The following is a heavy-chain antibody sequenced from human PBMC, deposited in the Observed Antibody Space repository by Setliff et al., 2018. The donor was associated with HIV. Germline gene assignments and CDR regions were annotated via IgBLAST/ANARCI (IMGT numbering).Heavy chain of an antibody. V-gene: IGHV4-59*01. CDR3: ARAVNFDY. CDR2: IYVYNSERT. J-gene: IGHJ4*02. D-gene: IGHD6-19*01. Sequence: SETLSLTCSVSGGSFSGYYWSWIRQPPGKGLEWIGYIYVYNSERTNYNPSLTSRVTISVDTSRNQFSLKLTAVTAADTAIYYCARAVNFDYWGQGTQVTVSS. CDR1: GGSFSGYY.